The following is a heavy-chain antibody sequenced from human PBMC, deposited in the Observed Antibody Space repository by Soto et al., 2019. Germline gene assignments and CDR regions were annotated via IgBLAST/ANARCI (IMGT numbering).Heavy chain of an antibody. J-gene: IGHJ4*02. Sequence: GGSLRLSCAASGFTFSSYAMHWVRQAPGKGLEWVAVISYDGSNKYYADSVKGRFTISRDNSKNTLYLQMNSLRAEDTAVYYCARDIERSRGLDYWGQGTLVTVSS. CDR3: ARDIERSRGLDY. CDR1: GFTFSSYA. D-gene: IGHD3-10*01. V-gene: IGHV3-30-3*01. CDR2: ISYDGSNK.